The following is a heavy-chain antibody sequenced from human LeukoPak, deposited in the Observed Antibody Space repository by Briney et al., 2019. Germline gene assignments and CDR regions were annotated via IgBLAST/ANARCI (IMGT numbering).Heavy chain of an antibody. CDR1: GGTFSSYA. Sequence: GASVKVSCKASGGTFSSYAISWVRQAPGQGLEWMGGIIPIFGTANYAQKFQGRVTITADESTSTAYMELSSLRSEDTAVYYCASSFRQYHYFDYWGQGTLVTVSS. CDR2: IIPIFGTA. J-gene: IGHJ4*02. V-gene: IGHV1-69*13. D-gene: IGHD2-2*01. CDR3: ASSFRQYHYFDY.